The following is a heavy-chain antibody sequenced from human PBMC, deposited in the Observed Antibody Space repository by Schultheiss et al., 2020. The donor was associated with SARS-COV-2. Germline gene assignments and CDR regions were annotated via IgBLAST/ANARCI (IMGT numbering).Heavy chain of an antibody. Sequence: SETLSLTCTVSGGSISSYYWSWIRQPAGKGLEWIGRIYTSGSTNYNPSLKSRVTISVDTSKNQFSLKLSSVTAADTAVYYCALNPAAGTGGWFDPWGQGIQVTVSS. D-gene: IGHD6-13*01. CDR3: ALNPAAGTGGWFDP. V-gene: IGHV4-4*07. CDR1: GGSISSYY. CDR2: IYTSGST. J-gene: IGHJ5*02.